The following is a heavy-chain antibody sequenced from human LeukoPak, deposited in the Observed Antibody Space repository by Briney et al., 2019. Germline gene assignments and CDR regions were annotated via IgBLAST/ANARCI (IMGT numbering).Heavy chain of an antibody. CDR1: GGTFSSYA. Sequence: ASVKVSCKASGGTFSSYAISWVRQAPGQGLEWMGGIIPIFGTANYAQKFQGRVTITTDESTSTAYMELSSLRSEDTAVYYCAREVTMVRGVIHSGAFDIWGQGTMVTVSS. D-gene: IGHD3-10*01. CDR3: AREVTMVRGVIHSGAFDI. J-gene: IGHJ3*02. CDR2: IIPIFGTA. V-gene: IGHV1-69*05.